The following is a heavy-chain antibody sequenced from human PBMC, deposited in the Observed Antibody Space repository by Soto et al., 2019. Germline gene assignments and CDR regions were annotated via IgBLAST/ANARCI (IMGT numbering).Heavy chain of an antibody. CDR2: ISGSGGST. Sequence: GGSLRLSCAASGFTFSSYAMSWVRQAPGKGLEWVSGISGSGGSTYYADFVKGRFTISRDNSKNTLYLHMNSLRAEDTAVYYCAKDRYSYGPEAFDYWGQGTLVTVSS. CDR3: AKDRYSYGPEAFDY. V-gene: IGHV3-23*01. J-gene: IGHJ4*02. CDR1: GFTFSSYA. D-gene: IGHD5-18*01.